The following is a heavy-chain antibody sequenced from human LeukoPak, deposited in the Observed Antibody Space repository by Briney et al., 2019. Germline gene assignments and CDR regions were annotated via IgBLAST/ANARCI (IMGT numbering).Heavy chain of an antibody. CDR1: GFTFSDYY. CDR3: ARGYDFLTGYSPFDY. CDR2: ISNSGNTI. Sequence: PGGSLRLSCAASGFTFSDYYMSWIRQAPGKGLEWVSYISNSGNTIYYADSVKGRFTISRDNAKNSLYLQMNSLRAEDTAVYYCARGYDFLTGYSPFDYWGQGTLVTVSS. V-gene: IGHV3-11*04. J-gene: IGHJ4*02. D-gene: IGHD3-9*01.